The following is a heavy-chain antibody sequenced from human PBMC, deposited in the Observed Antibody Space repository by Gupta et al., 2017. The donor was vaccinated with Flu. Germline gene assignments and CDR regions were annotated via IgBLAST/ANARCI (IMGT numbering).Heavy chain of an antibody. J-gene: IGHJ4*02. Sequence: ISWLRQAPGHGLEWMGWISGYNGDTKYAQQFQDRVNMTADTSTNTAYMERRSLRSDDTAVYFCARKIDCSNGVCSTMCDYWGQGARVTVSS. V-gene: IGHV1-18*01. CDR3: ARKIDCSNGVCSTMCDY. CDR2: ISGYNGDT. D-gene: IGHD2-8*01.